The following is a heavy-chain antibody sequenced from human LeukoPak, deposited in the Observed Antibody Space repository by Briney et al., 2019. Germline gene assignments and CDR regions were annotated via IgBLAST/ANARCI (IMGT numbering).Heavy chain of an antibody. J-gene: IGHJ1*01. V-gene: IGHV3-23*01. CDR2: ISGSGGST. Sequence: GGSLRLSCAASGFTFSGSAMSWVRQAPGRGLEWVSSISGSGGSTYYADSVKGRFTISRDNSKNTQYLQMNSLRAEDTAVYYCAKVEYSSNIPQHWGQGTLVTVSS. CDR3: AKVEYSSNIPQH. CDR1: GFTFSGSA. D-gene: IGHD6-6*01.